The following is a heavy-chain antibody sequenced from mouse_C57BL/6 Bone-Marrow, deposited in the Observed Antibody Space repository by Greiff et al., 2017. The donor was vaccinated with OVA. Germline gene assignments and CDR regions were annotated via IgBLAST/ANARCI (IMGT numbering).Heavy chain of an antibody. CDR1: GYTFTDYY. CDR3: ARSRYDHDERPYYFDY. D-gene: IGHD2-4*01. V-gene: IGHV1-26*01. CDR2: INPNNGGT. Sequence: VQLQQSGPELVKPGASVKISCKASGYTFTDYYMNWVKQSHGKSLEWIGDINPNNGGTSYNQKFKGKATLTVDKSSSTAYMELRSLTSEDSAVYYCARSRYDHDERPYYFDYWGQGTTLTVSS. J-gene: IGHJ2*01.